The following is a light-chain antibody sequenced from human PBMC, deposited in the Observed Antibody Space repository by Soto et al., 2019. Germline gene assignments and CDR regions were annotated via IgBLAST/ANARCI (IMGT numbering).Light chain of an antibody. V-gene: IGKV3-20*01. Sequence: EMVLTQSPGTFLLSPGARPTPSCRPSKRVRTAYVAWAQQKPGQTPRLLINSVSSRATGIPDRFSGSGSGTDFTLTISRLEPEDFAMYYCLHHGSSLWTFGQGTKVDIK. CDR3: LHHGSSLWT. CDR2: SVS. J-gene: IGKJ1*01. CDR1: KRVRTAY.